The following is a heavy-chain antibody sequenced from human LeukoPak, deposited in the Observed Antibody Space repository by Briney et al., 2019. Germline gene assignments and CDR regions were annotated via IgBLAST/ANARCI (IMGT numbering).Heavy chain of an antibody. V-gene: IGHV3-9*01. D-gene: IGHD3-22*01. Sequence: GGSPRLSCAASGFTFDDYAMHWVRQAPGKGLEWVSGISWNSGSIGYADSVKGRFTISRDNAKNSLYLQMNSLRAEDTALYYCATGYDSSGYRLFDYWGQGTLVTVSS. J-gene: IGHJ4*02. CDR3: ATGYDSSGYRLFDY. CDR2: ISWNSGSI. CDR1: GFTFDDYA.